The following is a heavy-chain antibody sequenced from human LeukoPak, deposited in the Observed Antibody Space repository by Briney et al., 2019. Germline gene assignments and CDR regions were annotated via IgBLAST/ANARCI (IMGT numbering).Heavy chain of an antibody. J-gene: IGHJ4*02. D-gene: IGHD2-21*02. CDR2: ISSSGSTI. V-gene: IGHV3-11*04. CDR3: ARDQESYCGGDCSFDY. CDR1: GFTFSDYY. Sequence: GGSLRLSCAASGFTFSDYYMSWIRQAPGKGLEWVSYISSSGSTIYYADSVKGRFTISRGNAKNSLYLQMNSLRAEDTAVYYCARDQESYCGGDCSFDYWGQGTLVTVSS.